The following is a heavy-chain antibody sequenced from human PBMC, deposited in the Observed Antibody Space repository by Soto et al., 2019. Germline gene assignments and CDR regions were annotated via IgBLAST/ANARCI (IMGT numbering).Heavy chain of an antibody. V-gene: IGHV4-59*01. CDR2: IYFSGIA. Sequence: PSETLSLTCTVSGASITDSYWSWIRQPPEKGLEWIGYIYFSGIANYNPSLKSRATISRDTSKNEFPLKLTSVTAADTAIYYCARGDSDLAVSEAAYWGQGTLVTVS. CDR3: ARGDSDLAVSEAAY. CDR1: GASITDSY. J-gene: IGHJ1*01. D-gene: IGHD2-15*01.